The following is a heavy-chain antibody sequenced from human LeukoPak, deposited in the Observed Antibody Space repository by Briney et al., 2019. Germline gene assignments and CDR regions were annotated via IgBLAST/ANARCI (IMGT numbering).Heavy chain of an antibody. CDR3: TTGPFDYYGSASYLANGMDV. CDR2: IKSKTDGGTT. Sequence: PGGSLRLSCAASGFTFSNAWMSWVRQAPGKGLEWVGRIKSKTDGGTTDYTAPVKGRFTISRDDSKNTLYLQMNSLKTVDTAVYYCTTGPFDYYGSASYLANGMDVWGQGTTATVSS. D-gene: IGHD3-10*01. V-gene: IGHV3-15*01. J-gene: IGHJ6*02. CDR1: GFTFSNAW.